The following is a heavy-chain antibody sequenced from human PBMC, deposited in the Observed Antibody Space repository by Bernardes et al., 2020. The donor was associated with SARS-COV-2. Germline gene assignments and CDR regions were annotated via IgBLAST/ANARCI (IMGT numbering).Heavy chain of an antibody. J-gene: IGHJ4*01. D-gene: IGHD5-18*01. CDR3: ARTARVFDS. CDR2: ISYNGDI. V-gene: IGHV4-59*01. Sequence: SETLSPTCAVSGGSISSYYWSWIRQPPGKGLESIGYISYNGDINYNPSLRSRATIPIDTSKNQFSLKLSSVTAADTAIYYCARTARVFDSWGQGTLVTVSS. CDR1: GGSISSYY.